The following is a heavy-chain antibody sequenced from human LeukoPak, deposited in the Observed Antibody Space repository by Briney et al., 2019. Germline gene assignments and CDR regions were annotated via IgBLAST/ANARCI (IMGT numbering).Heavy chain of an antibody. D-gene: IGHD6-19*01. J-gene: IGHJ3*02. V-gene: IGHV4-4*07. CDR3: ARSGGSSSGSLGLWYSDI. CDR2: IYSSGSF. Sequence: TASETLSLTCTVSGGSISSYCWTWIRQPAGRGLEWLGHIYSSGSFKYNPSLKSRVTMSIDTSKNQLSLKLNSVTAADTAVYYCARSGGSSSGSLGLWYSDIWGQGTMVTVSS. CDR1: GGSISSYC.